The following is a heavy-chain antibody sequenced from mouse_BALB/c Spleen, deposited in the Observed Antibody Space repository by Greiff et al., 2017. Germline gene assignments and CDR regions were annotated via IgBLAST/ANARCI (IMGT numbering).Heavy chain of an antibody. CDR1: GFNIKDYY. J-gene: IGHJ2*01. Sequence: VHVKQSGAELVRPGALVKLSCKASGFNIKDYYMHWVKQRPEQGLEWIGWIDPENGNTIYDPKFQGKASITADTSSNTAYLQLSSLTSEDTAVYYCARLLPLGYWGQGTTLTVSS. V-gene: IGHV14-1*02. D-gene: IGHD2-3*01. CDR2: IDPENGNT. CDR3: ARLLPLGY.